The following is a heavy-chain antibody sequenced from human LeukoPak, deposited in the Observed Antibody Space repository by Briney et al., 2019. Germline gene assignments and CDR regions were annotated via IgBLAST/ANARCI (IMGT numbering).Heavy chain of an antibody. CDR2: INHSGST. J-gene: IGHJ5*02. CDR3: ARGFRQGWFDP. Sequence: PSETLSLTCAVYGGSFSGYYWSWIRQPPGKGLEWIGEINHSGSTNYNPSLKSRVTIPVDTSKNQFSLKLSSVTAADTAVYYCARGFRQGWFDPWGQGTLVTVSS. CDR1: GGSFSGYY. V-gene: IGHV4-34*01.